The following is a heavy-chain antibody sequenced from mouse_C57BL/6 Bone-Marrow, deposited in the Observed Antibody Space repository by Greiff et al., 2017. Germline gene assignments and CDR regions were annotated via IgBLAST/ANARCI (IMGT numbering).Heavy chain of an antibody. J-gene: IGHJ4*01. CDR3: ERHEAHYGSSNDARDY. Sequence: VQLQQSGAELVKPGASVKLSCKASGYTFTEYTIHWVKQRSGQGLEWIGWFYPGSGSIKYNEKFQDKATLTADKSSSTGYMELIRLTSEGSAVYFCERHEAHYGSSNDARDYWGQGTSVTVSS. V-gene: IGHV1-62-2*01. CDR2: FYPGSGSI. D-gene: IGHD1-1*01. CDR1: GYTFTEYT.